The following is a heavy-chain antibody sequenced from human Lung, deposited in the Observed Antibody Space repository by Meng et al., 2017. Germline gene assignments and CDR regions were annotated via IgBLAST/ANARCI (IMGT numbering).Heavy chain of an antibody. D-gene: IGHD4-11*01. CDR1: GGSLSAYC. CDR3: ARGPTTMAHDFDY. Sequence: GEGLLKPSGTLCTDSVVAGGSLSAYCWRWIRQPPGKGLEWIGEINHSGSTNYNPSLESRATISVDTSQNNLSLKLSSVTAADSAVYYCARGPTTMAHDFDYWGQGTLVTVSS. V-gene: IGHV4-34*01. J-gene: IGHJ4*02. CDR2: INHSGST.